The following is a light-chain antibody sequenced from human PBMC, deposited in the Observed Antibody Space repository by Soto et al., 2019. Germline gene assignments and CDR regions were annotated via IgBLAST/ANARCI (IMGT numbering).Light chain of an antibody. V-gene: IGKV3-11*01. CDR1: KSVSSIY. CDR3: QQRSNWPPILT. CDR2: DAA. Sequence: ICLTQSPATMSLAAGQRAPLSFNASKSVSSIYLAWYQQKPGQAPRLLIYDAANRATDIPDRFSGSGSGTDFTLTIGSLELEDFAVYYCQQRSNWPPILTFGPGTKVDIK. J-gene: IGKJ3*01.